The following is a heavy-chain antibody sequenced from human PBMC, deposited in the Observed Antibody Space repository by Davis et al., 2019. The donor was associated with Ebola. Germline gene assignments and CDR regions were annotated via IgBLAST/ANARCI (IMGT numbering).Heavy chain of an antibody. CDR3: ARDRGCSPIPQQLACGGYGMDV. V-gene: IGHV3-23*01. CDR1: GFTFSSYA. CDR2: ISGSGGST. D-gene: IGHD6-13*01. J-gene: IGHJ6*04. Sequence: GESLKISCAASGFTFSSYAMSWVRQAPGKGLEWVSAISGSGGSTYYADSVKGRFTISRDNSKNTLYLQMNSLRAEDTAVYYCARDRGCSPIPQQLACGGYGMDVWGKGTTVTVSS.